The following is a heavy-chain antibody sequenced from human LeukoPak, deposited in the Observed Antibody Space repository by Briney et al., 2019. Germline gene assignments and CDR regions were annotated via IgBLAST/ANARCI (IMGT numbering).Heavy chain of an antibody. J-gene: IGHJ3*02. V-gene: IGHV3-21*01. CDR3: ARGNTYYDYVVIPDDAFDI. CDR1: GFTFSTYS. D-gene: IGHD3-16*01. CDR2: ISSSRDHI. Sequence: PGGSLRLSCAASGFTFSTYSMNWVRQAPGKGLEWVSSISSSRDHIYYADSVKGRFTISRDNSKNTLYLQMNSLRAEDTAVYYCARGNTYYDYVVIPDDAFDIWGQGTMVTVSS.